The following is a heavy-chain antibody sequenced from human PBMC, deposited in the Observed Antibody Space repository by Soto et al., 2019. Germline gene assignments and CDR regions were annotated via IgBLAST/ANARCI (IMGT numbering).Heavy chain of an antibody. CDR2: IFYSGTT. J-gene: IGHJ2*01. V-gene: IGHV4-30-4*01. CDR3: ARDL. Sequence: SWISQTPGTGLEWIGHIFYSGTTYYNPSLKSRLTISVDASKTHFSLRLTSVTAADTAVYYCARDLW.